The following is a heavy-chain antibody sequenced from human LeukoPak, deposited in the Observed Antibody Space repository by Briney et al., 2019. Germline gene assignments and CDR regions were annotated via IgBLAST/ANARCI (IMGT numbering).Heavy chain of an antibody. CDR3: ARDCSGGSCEHY. V-gene: IGHV1-2*02. CDR1: GYTFTGYY. J-gene: IGHJ4*02. D-gene: IGHD2-15*01. Sequence: ASVKVSCKASGYTFTGYYMHWVRQAPGQGLERMGWINPNSGGTNYAQKFQGRVTMTRDTSISTAYMELSRLRSDDTAVYYCARDCSGGSCEHYWGQGTLVTVSS. CDR2: INPNSGGT.